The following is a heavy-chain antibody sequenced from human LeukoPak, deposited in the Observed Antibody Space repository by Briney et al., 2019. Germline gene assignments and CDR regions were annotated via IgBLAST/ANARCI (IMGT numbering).Heavy chain of an antibody. CDR1: GYTFTSYY. D-gene: IGHD1-26*01. CDR3: ARDSAGATFDY. Sequence: ASVKVSCKASGYTFTSYYMHWVRQAPGQGLEWMGIINPSGGSTSYAQKFQGRVTMTTDTSTSTAYMELSSLRSEDTAVCYCARDSAGATFDYWGQGTLVTVSS. J-gene: IGHJ4*02. CDR2: INPSGGST. V-gene: IGHV1-46*01.